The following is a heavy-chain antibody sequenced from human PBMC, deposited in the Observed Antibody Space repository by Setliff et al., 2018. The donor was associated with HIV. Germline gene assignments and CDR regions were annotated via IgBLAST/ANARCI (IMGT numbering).Heavy chain of an antibody. CDR3: ARDRAYCSSGSCYRPLVYYFYYMDV. V-gene: IGHV1-2*02. D-gene: IGHD2-15*01. Sequence: ASVKVSCKASGFTFSDYYMHWVRQAPGQGLEWMGWVRPYNADKNYAQKFQGRVTMTSDTSISTAYWELSGLTSDDTAIYYCARDRAYCSSGSCYRPLVYYFYYMDVWGTGTTVTVSS. J-gene: IGHJ6*03. CDR1: GFTFSDYY. CDR2: VRPYNADK.